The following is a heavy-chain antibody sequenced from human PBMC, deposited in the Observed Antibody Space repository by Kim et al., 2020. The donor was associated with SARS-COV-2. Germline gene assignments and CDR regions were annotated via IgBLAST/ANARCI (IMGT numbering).Heavy chain of an antibody. V-gene: IGHV4-39*01. J-gene: IGHJ4*01. CDR3: AQPLSL. D-gene: IGHD2-15*01. CDR1: GVSITSSSYY. CDR2: ILYSGST. Sequence: SETLYLTCTVSGVSITSSSYYWAWIRQPPGGGLEWIGNILYSGSTYYNTSLRSRVTISLDTSESQFSLKLTSVTAADTAVYYCAQPLSLWGHGIMVTVPS.